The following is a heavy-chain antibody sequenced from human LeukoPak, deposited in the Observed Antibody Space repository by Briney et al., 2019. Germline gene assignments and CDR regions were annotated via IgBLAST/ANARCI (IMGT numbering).Heavy chain of an antibody. V-gene: IGHV3-21*01. CDR2: ISSSSSYI. CDR1: GFTFSSYA. J-gene: IGHJ4*02. CDR3: ARVATTSVTIDY. D-gene: IGHD1-26*01. Sequence: GGSLRLSYAASGFTFSSYAMSWVRQAPGKGLEWVSSISSSSSYIYYADSVKGRFTISRDNAKNSLYLQMNSLRAEDTAVYYCARVATTSVTIDYWGQGTLVTVSS.